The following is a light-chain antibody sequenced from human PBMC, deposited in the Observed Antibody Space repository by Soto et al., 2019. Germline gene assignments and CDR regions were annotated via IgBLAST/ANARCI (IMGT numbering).Light chain of an antibody. CDR1: SGHSSYA. CDR3: QTWGTGIRV. J-gene: IGLJ3*02. Sequence: QPVLTQSPSASASLGASVNLTCTLSSGHSSYAIAWHQQQPEKGPRYLMKLNSDGSHTKGDGIPDRFSGSSSGDERYLTISSLQSEDEADYYCQTWGTGIRVFGGGTQLTVL. V-gene: IGLV4-69*01. CDR2: LNSDGSH.